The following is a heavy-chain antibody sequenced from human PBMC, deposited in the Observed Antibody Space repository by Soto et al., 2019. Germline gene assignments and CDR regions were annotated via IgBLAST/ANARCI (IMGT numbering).Heavy chain of an antibody. CDR2: ISAYNGNT. Sequence: ASVKVSCKASGYTFTSYGISWVRQAPGQGLEWMGWISAYNGNTNYAQKLQGRVTVTTDTSTSTAYMELRSLRSDDTAVYYCARGHHVYGDPDFDYWGQGTLVTVSS. CDR3: ARGHHVYGDPDFDY. D-gene: IGHD4-17*01. V-gene: IGHV1-18*01. CDR1: GYTFTSYG. J-gene: IGHJ4*02.